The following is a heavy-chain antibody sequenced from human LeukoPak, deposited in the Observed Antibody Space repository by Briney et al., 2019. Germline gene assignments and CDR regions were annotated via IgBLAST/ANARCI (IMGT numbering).Heavy chain of an antibody. CDR2: ISGSGGST. V-gene: IGHV3-23*01. CDR1: GFTFSSSA. J-gene: IGHJ4*02. D-gene: IGHD1-26*01. Sequence: GGSLRLSCAASGFTFSSSAIGWARQAPGKGLNWLSAISGSGGSTYYADSVKGRFTISRDNSKNTLYLQMNSLRAEDTAVYYCAKVGGATSYFDYWGQGTLVTVSS. CDR3: AKVGGATSYFDY.